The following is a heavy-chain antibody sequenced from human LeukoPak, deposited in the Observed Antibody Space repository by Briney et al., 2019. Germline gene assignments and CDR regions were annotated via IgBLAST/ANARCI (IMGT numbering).Heavy chain of an antibody. V-gene: IGHV3-23*01. CDR2: ISGSGGST. CDR1: GFTFSSYA. CDR3: TTETVAGTALVDY. J-gene: IGHJ4*02. D-gene: IGHD6-19*01. Sequence: GGSLRLSCAASGFTFSSYAMSWVRQAPGKGLEWVSAISGSGGSTYYADSVKGRFTISRDNAKSSLHLQMNSLKTEDTAVYYCTTETVAGTALVDYWGQGTLVTVSS.